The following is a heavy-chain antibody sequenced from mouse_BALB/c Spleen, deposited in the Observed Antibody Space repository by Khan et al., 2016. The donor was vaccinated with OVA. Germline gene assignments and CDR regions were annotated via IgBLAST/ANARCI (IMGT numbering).Heavy chain of an antibody. D-gene: IGHD2-10*01. V-gene: IGHV2-6-1*01. J-gene: IGHJ4*01. Sequence: QVQLKESGPGLVAPSQSLSITCTISGFSLTNYGVHWIRQPPGKGLEWLVVIWSDGSTTYNSALKSRLTITKDNSKSQVFLQMNSLQTEDTAIYFCARQPYYHYNIMDYWGQGTSVTVSS. CDR3: ARQPYYHYNIMDY. CDR1: GFSLTNYG. CDR2: IWSDGST.